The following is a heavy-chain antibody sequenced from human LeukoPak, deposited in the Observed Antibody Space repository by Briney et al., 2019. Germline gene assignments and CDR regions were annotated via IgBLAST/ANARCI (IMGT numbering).Heavy chain of an antibody. D-gene: IGHD1/OR15-1a*01. CDR3: AQNIE. J-gene: IGHJ4*02. V-gene: IGHV3-30-3*01. CDR1: GFTFSSYA. CDR2: ISYDGSNK. Sequence: GGSLRLSCAASGFTFSSYAMHWVRQAPGKGLEWVAVISYDGSNKYYADSVKGRFTISRDNSKNTLYLQMNSLRAEDTTVYYCAQNIEWGQGTLVTVSS.